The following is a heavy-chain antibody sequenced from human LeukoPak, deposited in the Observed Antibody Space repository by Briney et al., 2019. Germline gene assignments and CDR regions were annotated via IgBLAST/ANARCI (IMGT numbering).Heavy chain of an antibody. CDR2: INHSGST. Sequence: SETLSLTCAVYGGSFSGYYWSWIRQPPGKGLEWIGEINHSGSTNYNPSLKSRVTISVDTSKNQFSLKLSSVTAADTAVYYCARGLMVRRINIHYGMDVWGQGTTVTVSS. D-gene: IGHD3-10*01. V-gene: IGHV4-34*01. CDR3: ARGLMVRRINIHYGMDV. J-gene: IGHJ6*02. CDR1: GGSFSGYY.